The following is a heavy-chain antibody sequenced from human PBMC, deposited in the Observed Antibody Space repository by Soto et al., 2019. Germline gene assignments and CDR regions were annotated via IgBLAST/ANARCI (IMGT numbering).Heavy chain of an antibody. Sequence: GGSLRLSCSASGFTFSSYAMHWVRQAPGKGLEYVSAISSNGGSTYYADSVKGRFTISRDNSKNTLYLQMSSLRAEDTAVYYCVKDHSSTSRTRFYYYYGMDVWGQGTTVTVSS. D-gene: IGHD2-2*01. CDR2: ISSNGGST. V-gene: IGHV3-64D*06. CDR3: VKDHSSTSRTRFYYYYGMDV. J-gene: IGHJ6*02. CDR1: GFTFSSYA.